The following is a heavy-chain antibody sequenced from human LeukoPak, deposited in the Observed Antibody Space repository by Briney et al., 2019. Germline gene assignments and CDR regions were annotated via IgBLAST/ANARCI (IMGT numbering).Heavy chain of an antibody. CDR2: IKSKTDGGTT. Sequence: GGSLRLSCAASGFTFSNAWMSWVRQAPGKGLEWVGRIKSKTDGGTTDYAAPVKGRFTISRDDSKNTLYPQMNSLKTEDTAVYYCTTDEYYYDSSGPPAFDIWGQGTMVTVSS. D-gene: IGHD3-22*01. CDR1: GFTFSNAW. J-gene: IGHJ3*02. CDR3: TTDEYYYDSSGPPAFDI. V-gene: IGHV3-15*01.